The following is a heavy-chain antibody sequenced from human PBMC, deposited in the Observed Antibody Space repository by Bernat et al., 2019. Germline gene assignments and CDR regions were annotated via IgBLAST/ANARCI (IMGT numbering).Heavy chain of an antibody. CDR2: IWYDGSNK. J-gene: IGHJ4*02. CDR1: GFTFSSYG. Sequence: GRLVGSGGGVGQPGRSLRLSCAASGFTFSSYGMHWVRQAPGKGLEWVAVIWYDGSNKYYADSVKGRFTISRDNSKNTLYLQMNSLRAEDTAVYYCARSGGITIFGGSVDYFDYWGQGTLVTVSS. D-gene: IGHD3-3*01. V-gene: IGHV3-33*01. CDR3: ARSGGITIFGGSVDYFDY.